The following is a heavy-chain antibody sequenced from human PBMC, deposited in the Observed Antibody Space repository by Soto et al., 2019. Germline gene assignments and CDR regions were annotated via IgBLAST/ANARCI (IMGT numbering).Heavy chain of an antibody. D-gene: IGHD2-2*01. J-gene: IGHJ5*02. CDR2: THDSGST. Sequence: QVQLQESGPGLVKPSETLSLTCTVSGGSISSYYWSWIRQSPGKGLEWIGYTHDSGSTNYNPSLKSRVTMSVDTSKNQFSLKLSSVTAADTAVYYCARHSYCSSICWFDPWCQGTLVTVSS. CDR1: GGSISSYY. CDR3: ARHSYCSSICWFDP. V-gene: IGHV4-59*08.